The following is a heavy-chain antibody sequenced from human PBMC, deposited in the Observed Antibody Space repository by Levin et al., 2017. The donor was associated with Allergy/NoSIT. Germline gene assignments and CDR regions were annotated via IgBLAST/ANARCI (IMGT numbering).Heavy chain of an antibody. CDR2: ISYDGSNK. CDR3: ARDLGASAVVTHIFDY. CDR1: GFTFSSYA. J-gene: IGHJ4*02. D-gene: IGHD2-21*02. V-gene: IGHV3-30*04. Sequence: GGSLRLSCAASGFTFSSYAMHWVRQAPGKGLEWVAVISYDGSNKYYADSVKGRFTISRDNSKNTLYLQMNSLRAEDTAVYYCARDLGASAVVTHIFDYWGQGTLVTVSS.